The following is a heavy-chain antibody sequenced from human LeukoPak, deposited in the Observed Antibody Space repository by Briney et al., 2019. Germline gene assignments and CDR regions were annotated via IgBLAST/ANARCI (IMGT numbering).Heavy chain of an antibody. CDR2: IYHSGST. J-gene: IGHJ4*02. CDR3: ARIVVVPAAIEYYFDY. CDR1: GGSISSSNW. D-gene: IGHD2-2*01. Sequence: SETLSLTCAVSGGSISSSNWWSWVRQPPGKGLEWIGEIYHSGSTNYNPSPKSRVTISVDKSKNQFSLKLSSVTAADTAVYYCARIVVVPAAIEYYFDYWGQGTLVTVSS. V-gene: IGHV4-4*02.